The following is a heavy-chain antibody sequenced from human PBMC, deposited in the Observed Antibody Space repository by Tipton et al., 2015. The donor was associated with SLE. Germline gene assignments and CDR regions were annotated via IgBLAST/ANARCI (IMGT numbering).Heavy chain of an antibody. CDR1: GFTFDDYG. V-gene: IGHV3-23*01. CDR3: TTDQVVSLDY. J-gene: IGHJ4*02. D-gene: IGHD5/OR15-5a*01. Sequence: SLRLSCAASGFTFDDYGMSWVRQAPGKGLKWVSTISGSGDTTHYADSVKGRFTISRDNSKNTLYLQMNSLKTEDTAVYYCTTDQVVSLDYWGQGTLVTVSS. CDR2: ISGSGDTT.